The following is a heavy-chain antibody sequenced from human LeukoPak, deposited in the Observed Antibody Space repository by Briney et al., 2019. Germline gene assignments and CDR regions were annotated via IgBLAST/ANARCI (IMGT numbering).Heavy chain of an antibody. CDR2: INIGGTNT. Sequence: GGSLRLSCAASGLTFSDYYMSWICQAPGKGLEWLSYINIGGTNTHYADSVKGRFTISRDNAKKSLYLEMTNLRAEDTAVYYCATDGAGFDTWGQGVLVTVSS. CDR1: GLTFSDYY. J-gene: IGHJ5*02. V-gene: IGHV3-11*01. CDR3: ATDGAGFDT.